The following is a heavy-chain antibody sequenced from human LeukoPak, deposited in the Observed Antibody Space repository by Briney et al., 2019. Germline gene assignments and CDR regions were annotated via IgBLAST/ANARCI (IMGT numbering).Heavy chain of an antibody. CDR1: GFTFSSYW. D-gene: IGHD5-18*01. CDR2: IKQDGSEK. J-gene: IGHJ4*02. V-gene: IGHV3-7*05. CDR3: ATSGYNFDY. Sequence: GGSLRLSCAASGFTFSSYWMHWVRQTPGKGLEWVANIKQDGSEKHYVDSVKGRFAISRDNAKDSLYLQMNSLRIEDTAVYYCATSGYNFDYWGQGTLVTVSS.